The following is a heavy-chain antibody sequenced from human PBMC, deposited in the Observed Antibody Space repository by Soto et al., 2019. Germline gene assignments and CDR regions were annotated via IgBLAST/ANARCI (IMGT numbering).Heavy chain of an antibody. CDR1: GFTFSDAW. J-gene: IGHJ5*02. CDR3: TTDLWRIAVVVGSTGYFNP. D-gene: IGHD2-15*01. Sequence: KPGGSLRLSCAASGFTFSDAWMSWVRQAPGKGLDWVGRIKSKSDGGTTECAAPVRGRFTISRDDSKNTLYLQMNSLKTEDTAVYYCTTDLWRIAVVVGSTGYFNPWGQGTPVTVSS. V-gene: IGHV3-15*01. CDR2: IKSKSDGGTT.